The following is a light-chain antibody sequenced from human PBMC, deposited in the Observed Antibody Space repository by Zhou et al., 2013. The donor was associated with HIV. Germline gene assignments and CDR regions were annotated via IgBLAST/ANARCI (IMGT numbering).Light chain of an antibody. CDR1: QSISTW. Sequence: DIQMTQSPSTLSASVGDRVTITCRASQSISTWLAWYQQKRGKAPKLLIYDVSNLHSGVPSRFSGSGSGTDFTFTISSLQPEDVATYYCHQYDNLPLTFGGGTKVEIK. V-gene: IGKV1-33*01. CDR3: HQYDNLPLT. J-gene: IGKJ4*01. CDR2: DVS.